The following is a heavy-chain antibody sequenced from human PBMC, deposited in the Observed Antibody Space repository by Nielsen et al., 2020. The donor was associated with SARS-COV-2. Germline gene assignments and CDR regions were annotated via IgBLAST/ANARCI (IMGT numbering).Heavy chain of an antibody. V-gene: IGHV5-51*01. J-gene: IGHJ4*02. CDR2: IYPRDSDT. CDR1: GYSFTSYW. CDR3: ARLGVSGYDYFDY. D-gene: IGHD3-22*01. Sequence: GESLKISCKGSGYSFTSYWIGWVRQMPGKGLEWMGIIYPRDSDTRYSPSFQGQVTISADKSISTAYLQWNRLKATDTAMYYYARLGVSGYDYFDYWGQGTLVTVSS.